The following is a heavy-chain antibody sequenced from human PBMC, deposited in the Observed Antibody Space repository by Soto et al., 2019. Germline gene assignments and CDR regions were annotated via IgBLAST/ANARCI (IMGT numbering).Heavy chain of an antibody. CDR2: IYWDDDK. J-gene: IGHJ5*02. V-gene: IGHV2-5*02. D-gene: IGHD3-16*01. Sequence: QITLKESGPTLVKPTQTLTLTCTFSGFSLTTRGLGVGWIRQPPGKALECLALIYWDDDKRYSPSLQSRLSITKDTSKNHVVLTMTNVDPVDTATYYCAHIPNYYQYDWFDPWGQGTLVSVSS. CDR1: GFSLTTRGLG. CDR3: AHIPNYYQYDWFDP.